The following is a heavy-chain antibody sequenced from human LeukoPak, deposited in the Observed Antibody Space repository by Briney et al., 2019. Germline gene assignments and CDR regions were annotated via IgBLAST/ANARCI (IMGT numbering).Heavy chain of an antibody. Sequence: SQTLSLTCVISGDSVSSNSAAWNWIRQSPSRGLEWLGRTSYRSKWYYDYALSVKSRISIHPDTSKNQFSLQLSSVTPEDTAVYFCARGSRHLDHWGQGTLVTVSS. V-gene: IGHV6-1*01. CDR3: ARGSRHLDH. CDR2: TSYRSKWYY. J-gene: IGHJ4*02. D-gene: IGHD2-2*01. CDR1: GDSVSSNSAA.